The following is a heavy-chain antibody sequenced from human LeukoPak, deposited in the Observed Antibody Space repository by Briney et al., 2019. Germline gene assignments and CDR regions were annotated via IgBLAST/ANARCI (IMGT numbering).Heavy chain of an antibody. CDR1: GFTFSSYW. CDR2: INQDGSEK. J-gene: IGHJ4*02. D-gene: IGHD2-15*01. CDR3: VTDWVGRVYYDY. V-gene: IGHV3-7*01. Sequence: PGGSLRLSCAASGFTFSSYWMSWVRQAPGKGLEWVANINQDGSEKYYVDSVKGRFTISRDNAKNSLYLQMNSLRAEDTAVYYCVTDWVGRVYYDYWGQGTLVTVSS.